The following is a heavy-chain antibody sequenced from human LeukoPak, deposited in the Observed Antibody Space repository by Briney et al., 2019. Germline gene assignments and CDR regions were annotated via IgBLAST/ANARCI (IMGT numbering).Heavy chain of an antibody. CDR2: INHSGST. Sequence: SETLSLTCAVYGGSFSGYYWSWIRQPPGKGLEWIGEINHSGSTNYNPSLKSRVTISVDTSKNQFSLKLSSVTAADTAVYYCAREFNLVYWGQGTPVTDSS. D-gene: IGHD1-14*01. CDR3: AREFNLVY. V-gene: IGHV4-34*01. CDR1: GGSFSGYY. J-gene: IGHJ4*02.